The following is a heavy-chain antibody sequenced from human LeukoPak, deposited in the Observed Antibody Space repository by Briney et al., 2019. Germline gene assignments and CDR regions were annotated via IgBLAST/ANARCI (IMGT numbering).Heavy chain of an antibody. CDR1: GFSISSGYY. CDR3: EREGDIVGATIAS. CDR2: ISHSGTT. J-gene: IGHJ4*02. D-gene: IGHD1-26*01. Sequence: SETLSLTCIVSGFSISSGYYWGWIRQPPGKGLEWIGAISHSGTTYYNPSLKSRLTISLDTSKNQFSLKLNSVTAADTALYYCEREGDIVGATIASRGQGTLVTVSS. V-gene: IGHV4-38-2*02.